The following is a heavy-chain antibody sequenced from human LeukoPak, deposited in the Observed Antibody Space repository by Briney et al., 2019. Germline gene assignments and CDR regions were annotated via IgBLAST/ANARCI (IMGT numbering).Heavy chain of an antibody. Sequence: GASVKVSCKASGYTFTGYYMHWVRQAPGQGLEWMGWINPNSGGTNYAQKFQGRVTMTTDASTSTAYMELRSLRSDDTAVYYCARSQKGDYVWGSYRYSDYWGQGTLVTVSS. CDR3: ARSQKGDYVWGSYRYSDY. D-gene: IGHD3-16*02. CDR2: INPNSGGT. CDR1: GYTFTGYY. J-gene: IGHJ4*02. V-gene: IGHV1-2*02.